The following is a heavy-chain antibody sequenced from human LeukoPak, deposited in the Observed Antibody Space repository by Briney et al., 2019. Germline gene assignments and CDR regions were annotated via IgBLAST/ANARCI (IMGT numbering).Heavy chain of an antibody. CDR1: GYTFSSYD. CDR3: ARGPTTEMATTLDY. D-gene: IGHD5-24*01. CDR2: MNPNSGNT. J-gene: IGHJ4*02. V-gene: IGHV1-8*02. Sequence: ASVKVSCKASGYTFSSYDINWVRQATGQGLEWMGWMNPNSGNTGYAQKFQGRVTMTRDTSISTAYMELSRLRSDDTAVYYCARGPTTEMATTLDYWGQGTLVTVSS.